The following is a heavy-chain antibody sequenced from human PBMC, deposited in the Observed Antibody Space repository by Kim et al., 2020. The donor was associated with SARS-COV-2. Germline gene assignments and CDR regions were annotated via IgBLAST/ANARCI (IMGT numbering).Heavy chain of an antibody. J-gene: IGHJ4*02. CDR3: ARPYTSGTYDN. V-gene: IGHV4-39*01. Sequence: TYYHPTLKSRVAIPVDTSKHQFHLKLTSVTAADTAVYYCARPYTSGTYDNWGQGTQVTVSS. CDR2: T. D-gene: IGHD6-19*01.